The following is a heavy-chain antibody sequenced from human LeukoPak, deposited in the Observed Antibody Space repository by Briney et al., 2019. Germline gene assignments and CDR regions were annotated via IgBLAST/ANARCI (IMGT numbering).Heavy chain of an antibody. CDR2: ISSSSYI. V-gene: IGHV3-21*04. J-gene: IGHJ4*02. D-gene: IGHD2-15*01. CDR1: GFTFSSYS. Sequence: GGSLRLSCAASGFTFSSYSMNWVRQAPGKGLEWVSSISSSSYIYYADSVKGRFTISRDNAKNSLYLQMNSLRAEDTAVYYCAKAKLPIVVVVAAGFDYWGQGTLVTVSS. CDR3: AKAKLPIVVVVAAGFDY.